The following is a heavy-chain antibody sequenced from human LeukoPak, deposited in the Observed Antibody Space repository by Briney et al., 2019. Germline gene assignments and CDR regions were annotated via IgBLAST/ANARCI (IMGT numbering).Heavy chain of an antibody. CDR2: IYYSGST. D-gene: IGHD1/OR15-1a*01. V-gene: IGHV4-59*11. CDR1: GGSISSHH. Sequence: SETLSLTCTVSGGSISSHHWSWIRQPPGKGLEWIGYIYYSGSTNYNPSLKSRVTISVDTSKNQFSLKLSSVCAADTAVYYCARVSTTPYCYHYYMDVLGEGTTVTVSS. J-gene: IGHJ6*03. CDR3: ARVSTTPYCYHYYMDV.